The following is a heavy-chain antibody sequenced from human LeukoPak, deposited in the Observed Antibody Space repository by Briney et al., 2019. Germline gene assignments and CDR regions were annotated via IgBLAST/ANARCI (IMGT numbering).Heavy chain of an antibody. CDR3: AKEAARLGNVDY. CDR2: ISSSGGST. J-gene: IGHJ4*02. V-gene: IGHV3-23*01. Sequence: GGSLRLSCAASGFTFRSYAMSWVGQAPRKNLEGVSGISSSGGSTYYADSVKGRFTISRDKSKNTLYLQMNSLRAEDTAMYYCAKEAARLGNVDYWAQGALVTVSS. D-gene: IGHD6-6*01. CDR1: GFTFRSYA.